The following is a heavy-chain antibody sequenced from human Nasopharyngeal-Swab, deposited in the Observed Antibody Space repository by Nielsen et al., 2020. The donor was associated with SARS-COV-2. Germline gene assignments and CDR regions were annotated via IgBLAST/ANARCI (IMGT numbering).Heavy chain of an antibody. J-gene: IGHJ5*02. CDR1: GYDFAGYW. V-gene: IGHV5-51*01. D-gene: IGHD2/OR15-2a*01. CDR3: ARNMGYFHTSIWLDP. CDR2: IYPDHSGT. Sequence: GESLKISCKTSGYDFAGYWIAWVRQKPGQGLGWMGIIYPDHSGTKYSPSFRGQVTFSVDKSISTAYLQWSNLEASDTAMYYCARNMGYFHTSIWLDPWGQGTLVTVSS.